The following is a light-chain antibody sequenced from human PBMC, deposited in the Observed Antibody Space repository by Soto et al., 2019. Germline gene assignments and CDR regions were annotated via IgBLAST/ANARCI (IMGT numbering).Light chain of an antibody. CDR3: QQYNSLSRT. CDR2: AAS. Sequence: EIVLTQSPGTLSLSPGEGATLSCRASESISSSYLAWYQQRPGQSPRLLIYAASSRAAGIPDRFSGSGSGADFTLTISRLEPEDFATYYCQQYNSLSRTFGQGT. CDR1: ESISSSY. J-gene: IGKJ1*01. V-gene: IGKV3-20*01.